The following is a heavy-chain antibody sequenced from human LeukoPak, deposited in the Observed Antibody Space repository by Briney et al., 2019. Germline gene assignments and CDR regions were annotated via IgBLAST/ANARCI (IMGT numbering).Heavy chain of an antibody. J-gene: IGHJ3*02. V-gene: IGHV4-59*12. CDR2: IYYSGST. D-gene: IGHD3-9*01. CDR1: GGSISSYY. Sequence: SETLSLTCTVSGGSISSYYWSWIRQPPGKGLEWIGYIYYSGSTNYNPSLKSRVTISVDTSKNQFSLKLSSVTAADTAVYYCARGLDDILAGPLNDAFDIWGQGTMVTVSS. CDR3: ARGLDDILAGPLNDAFDI.